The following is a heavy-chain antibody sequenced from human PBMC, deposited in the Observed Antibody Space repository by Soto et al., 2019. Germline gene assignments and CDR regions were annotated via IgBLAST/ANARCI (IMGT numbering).Heavy chain of an antibody. CDR2: IWYDGSNK. CDR1: GFTFSSYG. Sequence: GGSLRLSCAASGFTFSSYGMHWVRQASGKGLEWVAVIWYDGSNKYYADSVKGRFTISRDNSKNTLYLQMNSLRAEDTAVYYCETVAVASAAYWGQGALLTIAS. V-gene: IGHV3-33*01. J-gene: IGHJ4*02. D-gene: IGHD6-19*01. CDR3: ETVAVASAAY.